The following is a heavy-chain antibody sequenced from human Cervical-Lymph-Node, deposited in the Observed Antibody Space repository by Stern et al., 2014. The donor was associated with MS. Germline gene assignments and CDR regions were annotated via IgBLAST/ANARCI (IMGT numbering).Heavy chain of an antibody. J-gene: IGHJ4*02. D-gene: IGHD4-17*01. Sequence: EVQLVESGAEVKKPGESLKISCKGSGYTFTANWIAWVRQMPGKRLEWMGIIYPGDSDTRYSPSFQGQVTISADKSISTAYLQWRSLKASDTAMYYCARDYGDYAFDYWGQGTLVTVSS. V-gene: IGHV5-51*01. CDR3: ARDYGDYAFDY. CDR2: IYPGDSDT. CDR1: GYTFTANW.